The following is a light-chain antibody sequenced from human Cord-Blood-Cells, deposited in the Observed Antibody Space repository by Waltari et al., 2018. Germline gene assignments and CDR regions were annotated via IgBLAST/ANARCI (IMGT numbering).Light chain of an antibody. V-gene: IGKV3D-20*01. J-gene: IGKJ1*01. Sequence: EIVLTQSPATLSLSPGERATLPCGASHSVSSSYLAGYQQKPGMAPRLLIYDASRRAPGIPERLSGSGSGTDFTSTISRLEPEDLEEYYGQQYGISPWTFGQGTKVEIK. CDR1: HSVSSSY. CDR2: DAS. CDR3: QQYGISPWT.